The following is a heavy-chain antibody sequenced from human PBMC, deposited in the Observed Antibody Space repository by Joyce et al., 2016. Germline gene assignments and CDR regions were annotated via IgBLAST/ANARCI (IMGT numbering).Heavy chain of an antibody. J-gene: IGHJ4*02. CDR2: IYYTGSA. D-gene: IGHD2-21*02. CDR3: AREKYCGGGDCYHLFDY. V-gene: IGHV4-31*03. CDR1: ADSIRRGGYY. Sequence: QVQLQESGPGLVKPSQTLSLTCTVAADSIRRGGYYWSWIRQLPGKGLEWIGYIYYTGSAYYNPSLKRRVTISVDTSKNQFSLRLPSVTAADTAVYYCAREKYCGGGDCYHLFDYWGQGALVTVSS.